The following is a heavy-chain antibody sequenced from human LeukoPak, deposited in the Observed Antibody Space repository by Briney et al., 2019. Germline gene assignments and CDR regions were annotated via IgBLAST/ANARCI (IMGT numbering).Heavy chain of an antibody. Sequence: ASVKVSCKASGYTFTSYDINWVRQATGQGLEWMGWMNPNSGNTGYAQKLQGRVTMTRNTSISTAYMELSSLRSEDTAVYYCAREYYDSSGYGLYYYYYMDVWGKGTTVTISS. V-gene: IGHV1-8*01. CDR1: GYTFTSYD. J-gene: IGHJ6*03. CDR2: MNPNSGNT. CDR3: AREYYDSSGYGLYYYYYMDV. D-gene: IGHD3-22*01.